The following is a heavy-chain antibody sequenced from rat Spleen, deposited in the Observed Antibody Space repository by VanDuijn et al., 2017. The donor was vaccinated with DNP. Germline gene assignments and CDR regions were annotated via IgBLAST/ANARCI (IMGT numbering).Heavy chain of an antibody. CDR2: IIYDGFRT. V-gene: IGHV5-20*01. J-gene: IGHJ2*01. CDR1: EFTFSRSD. CDR3: TKDAFDY. Sequence: EVQLVESGGGLVQPGRSLKLSCAASEFTFSRSDVAWVRQAPTRGLEWVATIIYDGFRTYYRDSVKGRFTISRDNAKNTLYLQMDSLRSEDTATYYCTKDAFDYWGQGVMVTVSS.